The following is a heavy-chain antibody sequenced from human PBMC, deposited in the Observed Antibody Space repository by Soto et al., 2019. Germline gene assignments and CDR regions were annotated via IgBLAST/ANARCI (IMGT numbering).Heavy chain of an antibody. CDR3: AKVISRASGRYYFDY. CDR2: ISVYNGNT. J-gene: IGHJ4*02. D-gene: IGHD2-21*01. CDR1: GYTFTSYV. V-gene: IGHV1-18*01. Sequence: ASVKVSCKASGYTFTSYVITWVRQAPGQGLEWMGWISVYNGNTNYAQKFRDRVTMTTDTSTTTAYMELRSLRSDDTAMYYCAKVISRASGRYYFDYWGQGTLVTVSS.